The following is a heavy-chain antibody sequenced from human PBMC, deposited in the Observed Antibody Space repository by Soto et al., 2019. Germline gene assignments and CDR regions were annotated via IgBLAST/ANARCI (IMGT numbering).Heavy chain of an antibody. V-gene: IGHV1-69*08. CDR1: GGTFSSYS. CDR2: IIPILGIA. Sequence: QVQLVQSGAEVKKPGSSVKVSCKASGGTFSSYSISWVRQAPGQGLEWMGRIIPILGIANYAQKFQGRVTITADKSMSTAYMELSSLRSEDTAVYYCARDPVSTMVRGVSNCFDPWGQGTLVTVSS. CDR3: ARDPVSTMVRGVSNCFDP. J-gene: IGHJ5*02. D-gene: IGHD3-10*01.